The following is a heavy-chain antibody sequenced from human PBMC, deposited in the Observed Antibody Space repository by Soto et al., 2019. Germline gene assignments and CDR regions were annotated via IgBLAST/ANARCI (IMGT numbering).Heavy chain of an antibody. J-gene: IGHJ5*01. CDR3: AKMRRTQILLLVKNW. D-gene: IGHD3-9*01. CDR2: ITYGGSI. V-gene: IGHV4-31*02. Sequence: SETLSLTFTVSGASITNDDFFWSWVRQHPDTGLEWLASITYGGSIYYNPSRRSRLSVSIDKSKSQFSLNVRAVTAADTAVYFCAKMRRTQILLLVKNW. CDR1: GASITNDDFF.